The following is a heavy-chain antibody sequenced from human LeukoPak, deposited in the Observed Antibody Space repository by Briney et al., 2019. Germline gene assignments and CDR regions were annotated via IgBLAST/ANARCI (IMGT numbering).Heavy chain of an antibody. CDR2: IYHSGST. D-gene: IGHD3-10*02. J-gene: IGHJ5*02. V-gene: IGHV4-59*12. Sequence: SETLSLTCTVSGGSISSYYWSWIRQPPGKGLEWIGEIYHSGSTNYNPSLKSRVIISLDKSKNQFSLNLSSVTAADTAVYYCARKARAETMFSRFDPWGQGTQVTVSS. CDR1: GGSISSYY. CDR3: ARKARAETMFSRFDP.